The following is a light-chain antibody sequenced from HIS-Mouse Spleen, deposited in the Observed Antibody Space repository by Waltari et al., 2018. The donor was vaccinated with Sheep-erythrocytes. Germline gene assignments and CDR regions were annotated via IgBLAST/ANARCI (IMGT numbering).Light chain of an antibody. V-gene: IGLV2-11*01. Sequence: QSALTQPRSVSGSPGQSVTISCTGTSSLVGGYNYVAWYQQHPGKAPKLMIYDVSKRPSGVPDRFSGSKSGNTASLTISGLQAEDEADYYCCSYAGSYNHVFATGTKVTVL. CDR3: CSYAGSYNHV. CDR1: SSLVGGYNY. J-gene: IGLJ1*01. CDR2: DVS.